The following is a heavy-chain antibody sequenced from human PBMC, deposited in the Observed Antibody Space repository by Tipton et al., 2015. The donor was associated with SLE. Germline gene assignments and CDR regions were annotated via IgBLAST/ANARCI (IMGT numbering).Heavy chain of an antibody. CDR2: ISYDGSNK. V-gene: IGHV3-30-3*01. J-gene: IGHJ6*02. D-gene: IGHD2-2*01. Sequence: RSLRLSCAASGFTFSSYAMHWVRQAPGKGLEWVAVISYDGSNKYYADSVKGRFTISRDNSKNTLYLQMNSLRAEDTAVYYCARVPYQLLPYYYYGMDVWGQGTTVTVSS. CDR1: GFTFSSYA. CDR3: ARVPYQLLPYYYYGMDV.